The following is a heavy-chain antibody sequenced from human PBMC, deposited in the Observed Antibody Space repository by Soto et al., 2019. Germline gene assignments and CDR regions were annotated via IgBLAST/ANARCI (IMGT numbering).Heavy chain of an antibody. Sequence: SETLSLTCAVSGGSISSSNWWSWVRQPPGRGLEWIGEIHHRGSTNYSPSLSSRLTISVDKSKNQFSLKLSSVTAADTAVYYCARVTESDAFDIWGQGTMVTVSS. J-gene: IGHJ3*02. CDR1: GGSISSSNW. CDR3: ARVTESDAFDI. CDR2: IHHRGST. V-gene: IGHV4-4*02.